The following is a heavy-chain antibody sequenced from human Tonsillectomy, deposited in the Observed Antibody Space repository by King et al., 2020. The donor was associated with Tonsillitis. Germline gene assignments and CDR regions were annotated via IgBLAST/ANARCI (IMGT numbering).Heavy chain of an antibody. Sequence: HVQLQQWGAGLLKPSETLSLTCAVYGVSFSGYYWSWIRQPPGKGLEWIGEINHSGSTNYNPSLKSRVTISVDTSKNQFSLKLSSVTAADTAVYYCARGSSDSSGYYYRRAGAFDIWGQGTMVTVSS. D-gene: IGHD3-22*01. CDR3: ARGSSDSSGYYYRRAGAFDI. CDR1: GVSFSGYY. V-gene: IGHV4-34*01. CDR2: INHSGST. J-gene: IGHJ3*02.